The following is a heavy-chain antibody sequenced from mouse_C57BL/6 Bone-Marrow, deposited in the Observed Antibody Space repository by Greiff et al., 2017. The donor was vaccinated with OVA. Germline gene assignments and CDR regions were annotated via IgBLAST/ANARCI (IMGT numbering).Heavy chain of an antibody. CDR1: GFSINSDCY. Sequence: EVKVVESGPSLVRPSQTLSLTCTVTGFSINSDCYWIWIRQFPGNKLEYIGYTFYSGITYYNPSLESRTYITRDTSKNQFSLKLSSVTTEDTATYYCARGGLWFWYFDVWGTGTTVTVSS. J-gene: IGHJ1*03. D-gene: IGHD2-2*01. CDR2: TFYSGIT. CDR3: ARGGLWFWYFDV. V-gene: IGHV3-3*01.